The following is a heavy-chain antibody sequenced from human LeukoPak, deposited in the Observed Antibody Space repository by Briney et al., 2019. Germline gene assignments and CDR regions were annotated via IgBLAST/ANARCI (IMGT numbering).Heavy chain of an antibody. CDR1: GGSISSSSYY. J-gene: IGHJ4*02. CDR3: ARDPAGWHYFDY. Sequence: SGTLSLTCTVSGGSISSSSYYWGWIRQPPGKGLEWIGSIYYSGSTYYNPSLKSRVTISVDTSKNQFSLKLSSVAAADTAVYYCARDPAGWHYFDYWGQGTLVTVSS. D-gene: IGHD5-24*01. CDR2: IYYSGST. V-gene: IGHV4-39*07.